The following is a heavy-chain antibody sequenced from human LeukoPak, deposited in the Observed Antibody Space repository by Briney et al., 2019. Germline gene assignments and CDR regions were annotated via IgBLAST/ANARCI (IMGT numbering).Heavy chain of an antibody. CDR2: IYYSGST. Sequence: SETLSLTCTVSGGSISSSSYYWGWIRQPPGKGLEWIGSIYYSGSTNYNPSLKSRVTISVDTSKNQFSLKLSSVTAADTAVYYCAEGNYDILTGYYPFDYWGQGTLVTVSS. D-gene: IGHD3-9*01. CDR3: AEGNYDILTGYYPFDY. CDR1: GGSISSSSYY. V-gene: IGHV4-39*07. J-gene: IGHJ4*02.